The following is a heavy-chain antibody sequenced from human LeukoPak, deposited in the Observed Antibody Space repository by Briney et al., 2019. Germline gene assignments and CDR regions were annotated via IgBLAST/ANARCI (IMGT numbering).Heavy chain of an antibody. CDR3: ARGYYDYVWGSYPLDY. CDR1: GYTFTSYD. V-gene: IGHV1-8*01. J-gene: IGHJ4*02. CDR2: MNPNSGNT. Sequence: ASVKVSCKASGYTFTSYDINWVRQATGQGLEWTGWMNPNSGNTGYAQKFQGRVTMTRNTSISTAYMELSSLRSENTAVYYCARGYYDYVWGSYPLDYWGQGTLVTVSS. D-gene: IGHD3-16*02.